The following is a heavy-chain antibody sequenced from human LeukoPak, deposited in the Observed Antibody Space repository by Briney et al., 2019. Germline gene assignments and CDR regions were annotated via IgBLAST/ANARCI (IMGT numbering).Heavy chain of an antibody. V-gene: IGHV1-69*13. Sequence: SVKVSCKVSGYTLTELSMHWVRQAPGQGLEWMGGIIPIFGTANYAQKFQGRVTITADESTSTAYMELSSLRSEDTAVYYCARNYYDSSGYRADYWGQGTLVTVSS. J-gene: IGHJ4*02. CDR1: GYTLTELS. CDR2: IIPIFGTA. CDR3: ARNYYDSSGYRADY. D-gene: IGHD3-22*01.